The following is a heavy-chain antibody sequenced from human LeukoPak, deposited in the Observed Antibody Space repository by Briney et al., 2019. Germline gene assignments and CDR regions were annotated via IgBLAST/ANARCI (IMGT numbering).Heavy chain of an antibody. CDR2: ISGSGGST. D-gene: IGHD3-22*01. CDR3: AKAPTYYYDSSGYGGYYFDY. CDR1: GFTFSSYA. J-gene: IGHJ4*02. V-gene: IGHV3-23*01. Sequence: GGSLRPSCAASGFTFSSYAMSWVRQAPGKGLEWVSAISGSGGSTYYADSVKGRFTISRDNSKNTLYLQMNSLRAEDTAVYYCAKAPTYYYDSSGYGGYYFDYWGQGTLVTVSS.